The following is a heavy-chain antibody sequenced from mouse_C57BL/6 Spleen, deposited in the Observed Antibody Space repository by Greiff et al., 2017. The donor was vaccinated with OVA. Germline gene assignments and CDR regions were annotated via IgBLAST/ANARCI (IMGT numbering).Heavy chain of an antibody. CDR2: IHPNSGST. V-gene: IGHV1-64*01. D-gene: IGHD1-1*01. CDR1: GYTFTSYW. Sequence: QVQLQQPGAELVKPGASVKLSCTASGYTFTSYWMHWVKQRPGQGLEWIGMIHPNSGSTNYNEKFKSKATLTVDTSSSTAYMQLSSLTSKDSAVYDCATGSSYGYDFDYWGQGTTLTVSS. CDR3: ATGSSYGYDFDY. J-gene: IGHJ2*01.